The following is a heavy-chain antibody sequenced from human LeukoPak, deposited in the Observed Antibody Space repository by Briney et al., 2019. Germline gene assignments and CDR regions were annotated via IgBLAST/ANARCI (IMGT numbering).Heavy chain of an antibody. Sequence: ASVKVSCKASGYTFTSYYMHWVRQARGQRLEWIGWIVVGSGNTNYAQKFQERVTITRDMSTSTAYMELSSLRSEDTAVYYCAAMGANSSSSAGLDIWGQGTMVTVSS. CDR1: GYTFTSYY. V-gene: IGHV1-58*02. CDR3: AAMGANSSSSAGLDI. J-gene: IGHJ3*02. CDR2: IVVGSGNT. D-gene: IGHD6-13*01.